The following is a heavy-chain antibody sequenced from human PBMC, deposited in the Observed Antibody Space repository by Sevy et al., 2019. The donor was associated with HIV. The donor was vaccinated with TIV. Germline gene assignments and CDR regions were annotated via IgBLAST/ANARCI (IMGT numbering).Heavy chain of an antibody. CDR3: TGVRGGQTVDFWSGYYYVEY. Sequence: GGSLRLSCTSSGFTFGDFAMSWFRQAPGKGLEWVGFIRSKAYGETTEYAASVKGRFTISRDDSKSIAYLQMNSLKTEDTAVYYCTGVRGGQTVDFWSGYYYVEYWGQGTLVTVSS. D-gene: IGHD3-3*01. CDR2: IRSKAYGETT. J-gene: IGHJ4*02. CDR1: GFTFGDFA. V-gene: IGHV3-49*03.